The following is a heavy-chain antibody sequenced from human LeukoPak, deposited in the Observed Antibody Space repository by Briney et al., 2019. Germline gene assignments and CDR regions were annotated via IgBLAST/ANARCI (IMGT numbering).Heavy chain of an antibody. V-gene: IGHV1-3*01. CDR2: INAGNGNT. Sequence: ASVKVSCKASGYTFTSYAMHWVRQAPGQRLEWMGWINAGNGNTKYSQKFQGRVTMTTDTSTSTAYMELRSLRSDDTAVYYCARDRQSGYWGQGTLVTVSS. CDR3: ARDRQSGY. J-gene: IGHJ4*02. CDR1: GYTFTSYA. D-gene: IGHD1-26*01.